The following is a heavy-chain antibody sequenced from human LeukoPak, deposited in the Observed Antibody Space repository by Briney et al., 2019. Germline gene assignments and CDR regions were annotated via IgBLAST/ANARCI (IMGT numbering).Heavy chain of an antibody. CDR2: ISYSGST. CDR3: ARNSYYSGCTD. J-gene: IGHJ4*02. V-gene: IGHV4-59*08. Sequence: SETLSLTCTVSGASISTYSWTWIRQPPGKGLEWIGHISYSGSTNYNPSLKGRVTISVDTSKNQFSLRLSSVTAADTAVYYCARNSYYSGCTDWGQGILVTVSS. CDR1: GASISTYS. D-gene: IGHD6-19*01.